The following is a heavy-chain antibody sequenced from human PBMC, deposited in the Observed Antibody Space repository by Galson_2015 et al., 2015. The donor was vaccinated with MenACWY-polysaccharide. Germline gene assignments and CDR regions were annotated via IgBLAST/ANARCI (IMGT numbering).Heavy chain of an antibody. CDR2: VYPGDSDA. CDR3: ARLNRRGFSKNFVFAN. D-gene: IGHD3-10*01. CDR1: GYNFGSYW. V-gene: IGHV5-51*03. Sequence: QSGAEVKKPGESLKISCQGSGYNFGSYWLAWVRQMPGKGLEWMGSVYPGDSDAKYSPSFQGQVTFSVDKSISTAFLHWSSLKASDSAICYCARLNRRGFSKNFVFANWGQGSLVTDSS. J-gene: IGHJ4*02.